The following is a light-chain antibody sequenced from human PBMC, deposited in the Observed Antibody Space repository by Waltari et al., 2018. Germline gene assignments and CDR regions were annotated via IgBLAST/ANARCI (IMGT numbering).Light chain of an antibody. V-gene: IGKV1-5*03. J-gene: IGKJ1*01. Sequence: DIQMTQSPSTLSASVGDRVTITCRASQGISSWLAWYQQKPGKAPKLLIYKASSLESGVPSRFSGSGSGTEFTLTISSLQPDDFATYYCQQYNSYSVFGQGTKVEIK. CDR2: KAS. CDR3: QQYNSYSV. CDR1: QGISSW.